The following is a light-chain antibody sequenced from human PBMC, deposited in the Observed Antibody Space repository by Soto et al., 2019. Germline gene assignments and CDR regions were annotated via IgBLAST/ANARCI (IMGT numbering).Light chain of an antibody. J-gene: IGKJ5*01. CDR2: DAS. CDR1: QSISSW. V-gene: IGKV1-5*01. CDR3: QQYNNWPPIT. Sequence: GDRVTITCRDSQSISSWLAWYQQKPGKAPKLLIYDASSLESGVPSRFSGSGSGTEFTLTISSLQPEDFAVYYCQQYNNWPPITFGQGTRLEIK.